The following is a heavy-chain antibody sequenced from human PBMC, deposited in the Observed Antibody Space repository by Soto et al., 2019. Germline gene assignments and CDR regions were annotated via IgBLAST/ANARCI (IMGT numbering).Heavy chain of an antibody. CDR2: IYYSGST. V-gene: IGHV4-31*03. CDR3: ARENSSSWYGGGYFQH. J-gene: IGHJ1*01. Sequence: SETLSLTCTVSGGSISRGGYYWSWIRQHPGKGLEWIGYIYYSGSTYYNPSLKSRVTISVDTSKNQFALKLSSVTAADTAVYYCARENSSSWYGGGYFQHWGQGTMVTVSS. D-gene: IGHD6-13*01. CDR1: GGSISRGGYY.